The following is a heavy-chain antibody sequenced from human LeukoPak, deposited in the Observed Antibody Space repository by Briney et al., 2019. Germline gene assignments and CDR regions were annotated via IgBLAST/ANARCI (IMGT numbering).Heavy chain of an antibody. CDR3: AKALNPGGLGPPSYYYYGMDV. D-gene: IGHD3-22*01. Sequence: GGSLRLSCAASGFTFSSYAMSWVRQAPGKGLEWVSAISGSGGSTYYADSVKGRFTISRDNSKNTLYLQMNSLRAEDTAVYYCAKALNPGGLGPPSYYYYGMDVWGQGTTVTVSS. V-gene: IGHV3-23*01. J-gene: IGHJ6*02. CDR2: ISGSGGST. CDR1: GFTFSSYA.